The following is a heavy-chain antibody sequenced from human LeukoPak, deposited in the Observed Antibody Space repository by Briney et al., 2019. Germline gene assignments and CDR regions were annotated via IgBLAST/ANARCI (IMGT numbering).Heavy chain of an antibody. J-gene: IGHJ4*02. CDR1: GFTFSSYW. CDR2: IKQDGSEK. CDR3: AREAPPTIYYDFWSGYSYYFDY. Sequence: PGGSLRLSRAASGFTFSSYWMSWVRQAPGKGLEWVANIKQDGSEKYYVDSVKGRFTISRDNAKNSLYLQMNSLRAEDTAVYYCAREAPPTIYYDFWSGYSYYFDYWGQGTLVTVSS. D-gene: IGHD3-3*01. V-gene: IGHV3-7*01.